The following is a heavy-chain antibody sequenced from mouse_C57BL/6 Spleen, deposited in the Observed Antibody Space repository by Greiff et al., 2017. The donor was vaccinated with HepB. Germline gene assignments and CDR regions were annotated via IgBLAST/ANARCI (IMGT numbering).Heavy chain of an antibody. CDR3: ARQGNYYGSSLDY. J-gene: IGHJ2*01. D-gene: IGHD1-1*01. V-gene: IGHV5-9*01. CDR2: ISGGGGNT. CDR1: GFTFSSYT. Sequence: EVKLVESGGGLVKPGGSLKLSCAASGFTFSSYTMSWVRQTPEQRLEWVATISGGGGNTYYPDSVKGRFTISRDNAKNTLYLQMSSLRSEDTALYYCARQGNYYGSSLDYWGQGTTLTVSS.